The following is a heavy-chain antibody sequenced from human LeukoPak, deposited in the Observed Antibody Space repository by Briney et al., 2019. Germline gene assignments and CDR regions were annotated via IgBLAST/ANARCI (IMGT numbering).Heavy chain of an antibody. J-gene: IGHJ4*02. CDR2: IYYSGSF. D-gene: IGHD5-12*01. CDR1: AGSISRSPYY. CDR3: ARHLIVATMMGLPYYFDY. Sequence: SETLSLTCTVSAGSISRSPYYWGWIRQPPGKGLEWIGSIYYSGSFYNNPSLKSRVTISVDTSKNQFSLKLSSVTAADTAVYYCARHLIVATMMGLPYYFDYWGQGTLVTVSS. V-gene: IGHV4-39*01.